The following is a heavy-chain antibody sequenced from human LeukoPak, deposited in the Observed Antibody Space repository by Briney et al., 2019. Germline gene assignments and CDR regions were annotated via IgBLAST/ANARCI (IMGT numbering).Heavy chain of an antibody. J-gene: IGHJ4*02. D-gene: IGHD3-9*01. CDR3: ARDDILTGAYYFDY. Sequence: ASVKVSCKASGYTFTNYYMHWVRQAPGQGLEWMGWINPNSGGTNYAQKVQGRVTMTRDTSISTAYMELSRLRSDDTAVYYCARDDILTGAYYFDYWGQGTLVTVSS. V-gene: IGHV1-2*02. CDR2: INPNSGGT. CDR1: GYTFTNYY.